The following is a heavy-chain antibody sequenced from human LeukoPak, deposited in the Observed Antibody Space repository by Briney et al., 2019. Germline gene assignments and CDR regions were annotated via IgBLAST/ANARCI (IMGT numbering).Heavy chain of an antibody. Sequence: PETLSLTCTVSSGSISRYYWSWIRQPPGKGLEWIGYIYYSGTTNYNPSLKSRVTISVDTSKSQFSLNLSSVTAADTAVYYCAGGGYCSRTSCYAPLFDYWGQGTLVTVSS. CDR1: SGSISRYY. CDR2: IYYSGTT. CDR3: AGGGYCSRTSCYAPLFDY. J-gene: IGHJ4*02. V-gene: IGHV4-59*01. D-gene: IGHD2-2*01.